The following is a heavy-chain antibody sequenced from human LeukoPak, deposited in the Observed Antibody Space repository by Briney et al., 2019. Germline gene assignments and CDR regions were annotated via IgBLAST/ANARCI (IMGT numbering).Heavy chain of an antibody. CDR3: AKDPSSFTVTGEFDY. CDR2: ISGSGGST. D-gene: IGHD4-17*01. J-gene: IGHJ4*02. CDR1: GFTFSSYA. V-gene: IGHV3-23*01. Sequence: PGGSLRLSCAASGFTFSSYAMGWVRQAPGKGLEWVSAISGSGGSTYYADSVKGRFTISRDNSKNTLHLQMNSLRAEDTAVYYCAKDPSSFTVTGEFDYWGQGTLVTVSS.